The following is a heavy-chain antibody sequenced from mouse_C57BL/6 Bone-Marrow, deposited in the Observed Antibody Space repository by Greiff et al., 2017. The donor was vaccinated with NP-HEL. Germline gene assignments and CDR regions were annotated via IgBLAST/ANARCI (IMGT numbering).Heavy chain of an antibody. J-gene: IGHJ3*01. CDR1: GFTFSSYG. CDR3: ASRLD. V-gene: IGHV5-6*02. CDR2: ISSGGSYT. Sequence: EVKLVESGGDLVKPGGSLKLSCAASGFTFSSYGMSWVRQTPDKRLEWVATISSGGSYTYYPDSVKGRFTISRDKAKNTLYLQMSSLKSEDTAMYYCASRLDWGQGTLVTVSA.